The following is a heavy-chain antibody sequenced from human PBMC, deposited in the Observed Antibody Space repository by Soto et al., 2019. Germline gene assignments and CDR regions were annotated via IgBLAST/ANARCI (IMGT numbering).Heavy chain of an antibody. V-gene: IGHV5-51*01. CDR2: IKPGTPDI. CDR1: GYEFGSAW. D-gene: IGHD3-16*01. J-gene: IGHJ4*02. Sequence: GESLKISCKAFGYEFGSAWIGWVRQMPGKGLEWMGIIKPGTPDIRYSPSFQGQVTISADKSISTAYLQWSSLKASDTAMYYCSRQDVEGGGNHYPVYFDYWGPGTLVTVSS. CDR3: SRQDVEGGGNHYPVYFDY.